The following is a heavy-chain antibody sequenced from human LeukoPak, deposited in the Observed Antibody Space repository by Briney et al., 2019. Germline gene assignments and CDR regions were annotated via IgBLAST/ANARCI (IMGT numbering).Heavy chain of an antibody. J-gene: IGHJ4*02. CDR1: GGSISSYY. CDR3: ASLNYDILTGPDY. V-gene: IGHV4-59*12. CDR2: IYYSGST. D-gene: IGHD3-9*01. Sequence: PSETLSLTCTVSGGSISSYYWSWIRQPPGKGLEWIGYIYYSGSTNYNPSLKSRVTISVDTSKNQFSLKLSSVTAADTAVYYCASLNYDILTGPDYWGQGTLVTVSS.